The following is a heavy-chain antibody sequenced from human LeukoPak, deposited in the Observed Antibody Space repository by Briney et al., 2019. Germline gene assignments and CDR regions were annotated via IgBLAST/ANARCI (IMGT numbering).Heavy chain of an antibody. V-gene: IGHV3-64D*09. Sequence: AGGSLRLSCSASGFTFSSFAMNWVRQAPGKGLEYVAAISRNGGSTYYADSVKGRFTISRDNSKSTLYLQMSSLRAEDTAVYLCVKDLRSDFMGVLSRYLSYWGQGTLVTVSS. D-gene: IGHD2/OR15-2a*01. CDR1: GFTFSSFA. CDR2: ISRNGGST. J-gene: IGHJ4*02. CDR3: VKDLRSDFMGVLSRYLSY.